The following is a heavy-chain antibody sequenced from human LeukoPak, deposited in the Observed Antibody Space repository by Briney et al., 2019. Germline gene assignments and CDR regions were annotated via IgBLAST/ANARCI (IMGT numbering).Heavy chain of an antibody. V-gene: IGHV4-59*01. CDR2: IYYSGST. CDR3: ARGGDFIAVAGTGDLFDY. CDR1: GGSISSYY. D-gene: IGHD6-19*01. J-gene: IGHJ4*02. Sequence: PSETLSLTCTVSGGSISSYYWSWIRQPPGKGLGWIGYIYYSGSTNYNPSLKSRVTISVDTSKNQFSLKLSSVTAADTAVYYCARGGDFIAVAGTGDLFDYWGQGTLVTVSS.